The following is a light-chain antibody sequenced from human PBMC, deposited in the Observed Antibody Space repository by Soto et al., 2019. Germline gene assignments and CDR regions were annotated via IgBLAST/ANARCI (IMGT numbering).Light chain of an antibody. Sequence: QSALTQPPSASGSPGQSVTISCTGTSSDVGAYNSVSWYQQHPGKAPKVMIYDVSKRPSGVPDRFSGSKSGNTASLTVSALQAEDEADYYCSSYTDRNNLVFGTGTKVTVL. CDR1: SSDVGAYNS. CDR2: DVS. V-gene: IGLV2-8*01. CDR3: SSYTDRNNLV. J-gene: IGLJ1*01.